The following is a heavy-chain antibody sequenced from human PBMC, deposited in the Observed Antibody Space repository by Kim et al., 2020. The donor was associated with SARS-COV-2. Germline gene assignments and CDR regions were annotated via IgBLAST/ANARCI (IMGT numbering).Heavy chain of an antibody. V-gene: IGHV3-30*04. D-gene: IGHD3-3*01. CDR1: GFTFSSYA. CDR2: ISYDGSNK. J-gene: IGHJ6*02. Sequence: GGSLRLSCAASGFTFSSYAMHWVRQAPGKGLEWVAVISYDGSNKYYADSVKGRFTISRDNSKNTLYLQMNSLRAEDTAVYYCARDLGMGWSGYYTPAHYYYYYGMDVWGQGTTVTVSS. CDR3: ARDLGMGWSGYYTPAHYYYYYGMDV.